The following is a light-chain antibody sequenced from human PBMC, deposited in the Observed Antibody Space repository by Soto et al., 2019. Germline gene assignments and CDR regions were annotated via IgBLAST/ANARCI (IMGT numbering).Light chain of an antibody. CDR2: GPS. CDR1: QSVSTNY. J-gene: IGKJ4*01. CDR3: QQYDTSPPLT. Sequence: DIGLTQSPGTLSLSPGDRATLSCRASQSVSTNYLAWYQQKPCQAPRLLLYGPSSRAIGIPDRFSGSGSGTDFTLTISRLEPEDFAVYYCQQYDTSPPLTFGGGTKVEIK. V-gene: IGKV3-20*01.